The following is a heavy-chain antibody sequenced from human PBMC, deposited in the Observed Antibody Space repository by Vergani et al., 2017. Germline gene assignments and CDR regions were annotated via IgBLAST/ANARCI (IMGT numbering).Heavy chain of an antibody. Sequence: QVQLQESGPGLVKPSETLSLTCTVSGGSISSYYWSWIRQPPGKGLEWIGYIYYSGSTNYNPSLKSRVTIAVDTSKNQFSLKLSSVTAEDTAVYYCARVQLLPRYYFDYWGQGTLVTVSS. CDR3: ARVQLLPRYYFDY. V-gene: IGHV4-59*01. CDR2: IYYSGST. D-gene: IGHD5-18*01. CDR1: GGSISSYY. J-gene: IGHJ4*02.